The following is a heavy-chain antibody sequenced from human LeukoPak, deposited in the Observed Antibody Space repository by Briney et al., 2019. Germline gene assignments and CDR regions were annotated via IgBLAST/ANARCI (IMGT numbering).Heavy chain of an antibody. D-gene: IGHD6-19*01. Sequence: SETLSLTCTVSGGSISSYYWSWLRQPPGKGLEWIGYIYYSGSTNYNPSLRSRVTISLDTSKNQFSLKLSSVTAADTAVYYCAREGYSSGPFDYWGQGTLVTVSS. J-gene: IGHJ4*02. CDR3: AREGYSSGPFDY. CDR2: IYYSGST. V-gene: IGHV4-59*01. CDR1: GGSISSYY.